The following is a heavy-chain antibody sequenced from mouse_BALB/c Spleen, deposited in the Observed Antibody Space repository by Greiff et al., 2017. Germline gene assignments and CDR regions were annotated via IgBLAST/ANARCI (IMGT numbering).Heavy chain of an antibody. V-gene: IGHV1-87*01. Sequence: VQLQQSGAELARPGASVKLSCKASGYTFTSYWMQWVKQRPGQGLEWIGAIYPGDGDTRYTQKFKGKATLTADKSSSTAYMQLSSLASEDSAVYYCARGRGTVVAPFDYWGQGTTLTVSS. CDR2: IYPGDGDT. CDR1: GYTFTSYW. CDR3: ARGRGTVVAPFDY. D-gene: IGHD1-1*01. J-gene: IGHJ2*01.